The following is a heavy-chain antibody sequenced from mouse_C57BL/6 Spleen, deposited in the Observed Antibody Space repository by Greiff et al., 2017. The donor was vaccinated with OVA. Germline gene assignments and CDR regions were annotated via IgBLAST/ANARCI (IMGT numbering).Heavy chain of an antibody. CDR1: GYTFTSYW. D-gene: IGHD2-1*01. V-gene: IGHV1-7*01. CDR2: INPSSGYT. Sequence: VKLMESGAELAKPGASVKLSCKASGYTFTSYWMHWVKQRPGQGLEWIGYINPSSGYTKYNQKFKDKATLTADKSSSTAYMQLSSLTYEDSAVYYCARDYYGNSYYFDYWGQGTTLTVSS. J-gene: IGHJ2*01. CDR3: ARDYYGNSYYFDY.